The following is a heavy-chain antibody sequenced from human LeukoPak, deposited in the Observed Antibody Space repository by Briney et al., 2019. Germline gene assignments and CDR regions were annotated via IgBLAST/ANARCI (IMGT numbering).Heavy chain of an antibody. D-gene: IGHD3-10*01. CDR3: ARVYGQRGNWFDP. J-gene: IGHJ5*02. Sequence: PSETLSLTCTVSGGSISSSSYYWGWIRQPPGKALEWIGSIYYSGSTYYNPSLKSRVTISVDTSKNQFSLKLSSVTAADTAVYYCARVYGQRGNWFDPWGQGTLVTVSS. V-gene: IGHV4-39*07. CDR1: GGSISSSSYY. CDR2: IYYSGST.